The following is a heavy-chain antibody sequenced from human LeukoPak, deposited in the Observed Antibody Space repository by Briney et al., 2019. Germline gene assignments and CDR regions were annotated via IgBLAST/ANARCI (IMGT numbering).Heavy chain of an antibody. CDR3: ATADCSGGSCYAFDY. J-gene: IGHJ4*02. Sequence: GGSLRLSCAASGFTFSSYGMHWVRQAPGKGLGWVAVISYDGSNKYYADSVKGRFTISRDNSKNTLYLQMNSLRAEDTAVYYCATADCSGGSCYAFDYWGQGTLVTVSS. D-gene: IGHD2-15*01. CDR1: GFTFSSYG. CDR2: ISYDGSNK. V-gene: IGHV3-30*03.